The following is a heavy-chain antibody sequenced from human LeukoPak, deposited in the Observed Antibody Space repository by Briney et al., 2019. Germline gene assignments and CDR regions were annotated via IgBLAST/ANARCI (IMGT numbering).Heavy chain of an antibody. J-gene: IGHJ4*02. CDR1: GGSISSSSYY. Sequence: SETLSLTCTVSGGSISSSSYYWGWIRQPPGKGLEWIGSIYYSGSTYYNPSLKSRVTISVDTSKNQFSLKLSSVTAADTAVYYCARRAAAKPHFDYWGQGTLVTVSS. D-gene: IGHD2-15*01. V-gene: IGHV4-39*07. CDR2: IYYSGST. CDR3: ARRAAAKPHFDY.